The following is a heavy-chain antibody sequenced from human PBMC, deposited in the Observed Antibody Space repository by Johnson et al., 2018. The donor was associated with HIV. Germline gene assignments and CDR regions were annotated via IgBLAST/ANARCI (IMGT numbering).Heavy chain of an antibody. V-gene: IGHV3-53*05. Sequence: CAASGFTVSSNYMTWVRQGPGKGLEWVSVINSGGGTYYADSVTGRFTISRDNSKNTLYLQMNSLRAEDTAVYYCARGGLGYQNIHDPFDIWGQGTMVTVSS. CDR2: INSGGGT. J-gene: IGHJ3*02. CDR1: GFTVSSNY. D-gene: IGHD3-16*02. CDR3: ARGGLGYQNIHDPFDI.